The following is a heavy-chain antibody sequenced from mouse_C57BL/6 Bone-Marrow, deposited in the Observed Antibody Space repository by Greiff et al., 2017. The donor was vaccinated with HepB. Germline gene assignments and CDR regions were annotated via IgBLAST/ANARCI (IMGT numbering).Heavy chain of an antibody. CDR2: ISYDGSN. J-gene: IGHJ4*01. D-gene: IGHD1-1*01. V-gene: IGHV3-6*01. CDR3: ARGPPFYYGDAMDY. Sequence: DVQLQESGPGLVKPSQSLSLTCSVTGYSITSGYYWNWIRQFPGNKLEWMGYISYDGSNNYNPSLKNRISITRDTSKNQFFLKLNAVTTEDTATYYCARGPPFYYGDAMDYWGQGTSVTVSS. CDR1: GYSITSGYY.